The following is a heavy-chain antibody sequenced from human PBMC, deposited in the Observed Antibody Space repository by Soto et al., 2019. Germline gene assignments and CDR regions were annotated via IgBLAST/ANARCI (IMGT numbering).Heavy chain of an antibody. J-gene: IGHJ6*02. V-gene: IGHV3-66*01. Sequence: DVQLVESGGGLVQPGGSLRLSCVVSGFTVSYTYMSWARQAPGKGLEWVSVFYDGDAEYYADSVKGRFTIYRDKSKNTLYLQMNSLRAEDTAVYYCARDMPDGVDGWGQGTTVSVSS. CDR1: GFTVSYTY. CDR3: ARDMPDGVDG. D-gene: IGHD2-2*01. CDR2: FYDGDAE.